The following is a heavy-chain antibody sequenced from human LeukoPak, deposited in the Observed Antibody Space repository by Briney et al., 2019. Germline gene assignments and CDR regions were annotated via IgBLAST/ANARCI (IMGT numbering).Heavy chain of an antibody. CDR3: ARTDYSSRPFFDY. J-gene: IGHJ4*02. D-gene: IGHD6-13*01. CDR2: ISSSSSYI. V-gene: IGHV3-21*01. Sequence: GGSLRLSCVVSGFTFSSHWMSWVRQAPGKGLEWVSSISSSSSYIYYADSVKGRFTISRDNAKNSLYLQMNSLRAEDTAVYYYARTDYSSRPFFDYWGQGTLVTVSS. CDR1: GFTFSSHW.